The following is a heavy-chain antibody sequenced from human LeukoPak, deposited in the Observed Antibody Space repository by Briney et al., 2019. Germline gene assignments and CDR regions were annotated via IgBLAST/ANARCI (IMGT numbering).Heavy chain of an antibody. V-gene: IGHV4-59*11. CDR3: AREGGGGRAHNYDILTGYRYMDV. CDR2: IYYSGST. Sequence: SETLSLTCTVSGGSFSTHYWSWIRQPPGKGLEWIGYIYYSGSTNYNPSLKSRVTMSVDTSKNQFSLKLSSVTAADTAVYYWAREGGGGRAHNYDILTGYRYMDVWGKGTTVTISS. D-gene: IGHD3-9*01. J-gene: IGHJ6*03. CDR1: GGSFSTHY.